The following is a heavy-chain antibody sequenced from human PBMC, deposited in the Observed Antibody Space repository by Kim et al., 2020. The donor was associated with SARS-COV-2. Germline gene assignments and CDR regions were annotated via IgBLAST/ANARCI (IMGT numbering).Heavy chain of an antibody. J-gene: IGHJ4*02. CDR2: ISGSGGST. CDR3: AKVYGVGSGWYRGDFDY. Sequence: GGSLRLSCAASGFTFSSYAMSWVRQAPGKGLEWVSAISGSGGSTYYADSVKGRFTISRDNSKNTLYLQMNSLRAEDTAVYYCAKVYGVGSGWYRGDFDYWGQGTLVTVSS. D-gene: IGHD6-19*01. CDR1: GFTFSSYA. V-gene: IGHV3-23*01.